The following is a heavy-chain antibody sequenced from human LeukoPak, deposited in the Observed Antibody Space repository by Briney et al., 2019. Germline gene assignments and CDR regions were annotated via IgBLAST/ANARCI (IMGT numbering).Heavy chain of an antibody. Sequence: GRSLRLSCAASGFPFSTYDMHWVRQAPDKGLEWVASINHNGNVNYYVDSVKGRFTISRDNAKNSLYLQMSNLRAEDTAVYFCARGGGLDVWGQGATVTVSS. V-gene: IGHV3-7*03. J-gene: IGHJ6*02. D-gene: IGHD3-16*01. CDR3: ARGGGLDV. CDR2: INHNGNVN. CDR1: GFPFSTYD.